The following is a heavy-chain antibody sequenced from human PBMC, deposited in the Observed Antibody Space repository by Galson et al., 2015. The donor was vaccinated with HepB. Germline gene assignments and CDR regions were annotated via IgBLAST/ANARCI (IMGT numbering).Heavy chain of an antibody. J-gene: IGHJ3*02. CDR3: ATTKFGSGAYWTFDI. Sequence: SLRLSCAASDSTFSSYTMNWFRQTPGKGLQWISYISTNGATIHYADSVKGRFTIARDNAKNTMWLQMNSLRAEDTAVYYCATTKFGSGAYWTFDIWGQGTLVTVSS. CDR1: DSTFSSYT. D-gene: IGHD4/OR15-4a*01. CDR2: ISTNGATI. V-gene: IGHV3-48*04.